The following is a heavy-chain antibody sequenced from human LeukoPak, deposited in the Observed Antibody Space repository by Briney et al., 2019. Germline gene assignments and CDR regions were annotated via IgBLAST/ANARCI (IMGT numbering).Heavy chain of an antibody. Sequence: SETLSLTCAVYGGSFSGYSWNWIRQPPVKGLEWIGEINHSGGTNYNPSLKSRVTISVDTSKNQFSLKLSSVTAADTAVYYCARLAWGRLDYWGQGTLVTVSS. V-gene: IGHV4-34*01. CDR1: GGSFSGYS. CDR3: ARLAWGRLDY. CDR2: INHSGGT. J-gene: IGHJ4*02. D-gene: IGHD7-27*01.